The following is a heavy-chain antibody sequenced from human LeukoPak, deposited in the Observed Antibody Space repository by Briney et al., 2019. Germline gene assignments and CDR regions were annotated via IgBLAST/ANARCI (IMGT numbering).Heavy chain of an antibody. D-gene: IGHD3-22*01. J-gene: IGHJ3*02. Sequence: GGSLRLSCAASGFTFSSYSMNWVRQAPGKGLEWVSSISSSSSYIYYADSVEGRFTISRDNAKNSLYLQMNSLRAEDTAVYYCASFYDSSGYYYRDDAFDIWGQGTMVTVSS. CDR2: ISSSSSYI. CDR1: GFTFSSYS. CDR3: ASFYDSSGYYYRDDAFDI. V-gene: IGHV3-21*01.